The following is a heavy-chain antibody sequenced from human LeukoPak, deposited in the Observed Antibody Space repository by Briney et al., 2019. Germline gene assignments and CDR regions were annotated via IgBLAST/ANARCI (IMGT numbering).Heavy chain of an antibody. V-gene: IGHV4-59*01. CDR2: IYHSGST. CDR3: ARGIAAAGTFRY. D-gene: IGHD6-13*01. CDR1: GGSISSYY. Sequence: SETLSLTCTVSGGSISSYYWSWIRQPPGKGLEWIGYIYHSGSTNYNPSLKSRVTISVDTSKNQFSLKLSSVTAADTAVYYCARGIAAAGTFRYWGQGTLVTVSS. J-gene: IGHJ4*02.